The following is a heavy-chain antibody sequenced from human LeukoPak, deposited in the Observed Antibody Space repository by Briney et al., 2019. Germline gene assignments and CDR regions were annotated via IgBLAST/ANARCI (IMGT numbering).Heavy chain of an antibody. CDR1: GFTFSSYS. J-gene: IGHJ3*02. V-gene: IGHV3-21*01. CDR2: ISSSSSYI. Sequence: GGSLRLSCAASGFTFSSYSMNWVRQAPGKGLEWVSSISSSSSYIYYADSVKGRFTISRDNAKNSLYLQMNSLRAEDTAVYYCASLRTYGGKVSVAFDIWGQGTMVTVSS. D-gene: IGHD4-23*01. CDR3: ASLRTYGGKVSVAFDI.